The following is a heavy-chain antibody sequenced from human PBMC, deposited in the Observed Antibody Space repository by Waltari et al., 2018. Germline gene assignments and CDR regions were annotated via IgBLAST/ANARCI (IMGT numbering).Heavy chain of an antibody. D-gene: IGHD2-2*01. J-gene: IGHJ6*02. V-gene: IGHV3-53*01. CDR2: IFSGGDT. CDR1: GFTVRNNY. CDR3: TRTLVPADPPRAMDV. Sequence: VQLVESGGDLIQPGGSLRLSCAASGFTVRNNYMAWVRQAPGKGLGWVSVIFSGGDTYDADSVKGRFTISRDSSRNTLHLQMNSLRVEDTAVYYCTRTLVPADPPRAMDVWGQGTVVSVSS.